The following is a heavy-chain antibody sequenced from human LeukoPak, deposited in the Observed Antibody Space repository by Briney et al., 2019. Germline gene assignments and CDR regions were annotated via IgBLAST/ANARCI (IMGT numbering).Heavy chain of an antibody. J-gene: IGHJ4*02. V-gene: IGHV3-66*01. CDR1: GFTVSSNY. D-gene: IGHD3-9*01. CDR2: IYSGGST. Sequence: GGSLRLSCAASGFTVSSNYMSWVRQAPGKGLEWVSIIYSGGSTYYADSVKGRFTISRDNSKNTLYLQMNSLRAEDTAVYYCARDSPRTGRYFNWLLFDYWGQGTLVTVSS. CDR3: ARDSPRTGRYFNWLLFDY.